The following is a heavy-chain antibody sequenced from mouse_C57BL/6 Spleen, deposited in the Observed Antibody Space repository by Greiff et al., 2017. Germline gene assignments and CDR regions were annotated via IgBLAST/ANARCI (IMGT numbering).Heavy chain of an antibody. V-gene: IGHV1-54*01. CDR2: INPGSGGT. CDR1: GYAFTNYL. Sequence: QVQLKQSGAELVRPGTSVKVSCKASGYAFTNYLIEWVKQRPGQGLEWIGVINPGSGGTNYNEKFKGKATLTADKSSSTAYMQLSSLTSEDSVVYFCARHYDYEFAYWGQGTLVTVSA. D-gene: IGHD2-4*01. J-gene: IGHJ3*01. CDR3: ARHYDYEFAY.